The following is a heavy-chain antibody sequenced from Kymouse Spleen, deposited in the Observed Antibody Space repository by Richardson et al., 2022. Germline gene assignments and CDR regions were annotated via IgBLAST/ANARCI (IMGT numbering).Heavy chain of an antibody. D-gene: IGHD3-3*01. Sequence: EVQLVESGGGLVQPGGSLRLSCAASGFTFSSYWMSWVRQAPGKGLEWVANIKQDGSEKYYVDSVKGRFTISRDNAKNSLYLQMNSLRAEDTAVYYCARDGNYDFWSGYPLYYYYYGMDVWGQGTTVTVSS. CDR1: GFTFSSYW. CDR3: ARDGNYDFWSGYPLYYYYYGMDV. J-gene: IGHJ6*02. V-gene: IGHV3-7*01. CDR2: IKQDGSEK.